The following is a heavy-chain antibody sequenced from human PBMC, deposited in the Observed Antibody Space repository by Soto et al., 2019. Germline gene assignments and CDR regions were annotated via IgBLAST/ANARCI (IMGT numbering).Heavy chain of an antibody. CDR2: SHHTGPT. CDR3: AGKTNALSYFDY. Sequence: QVQLQESGPVLVQPSQTLSRTCTVSGGSIRTVDYYWTWIRQVPGKGLEWIAYSHHTGPTYYNPSLKSRITISVDTSKNQFSLKLSSVTAADTAVYFCAGKTNALSYFDYWGQGALVTVSS. CDR1: GGSIRTVDYY. J-gene: IGHJ4*02. D-gene: IGHD2-8*01. V-gene: IGHV4-31*03.